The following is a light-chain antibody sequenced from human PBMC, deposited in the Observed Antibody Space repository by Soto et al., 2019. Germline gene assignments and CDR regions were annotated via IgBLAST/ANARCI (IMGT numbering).Light chain of an antibody. CDR1: QNISDW. CDR3: QHYNSYSRA. J-gene: IGKJ1*01. V-gene: IGKV1-5*01. Sequence: DIQMTQSPFTLSASVGYRVTITCRASQNISDWLAWYQQKPGQAPKLLIYDASTLESGVPGRFSGSGVGTHFTLTISGLQPEDFATYHCQHYNSYSRAFGQGTKGDIK. CDR2: DAS.